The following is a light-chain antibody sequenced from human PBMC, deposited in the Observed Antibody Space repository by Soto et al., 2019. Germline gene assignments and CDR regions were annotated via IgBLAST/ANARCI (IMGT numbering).Light chain of an antibody. J-gene: IGKJ1*01. CDR3: QQYGSSAT. CDR2: GAS. V-gene: IGKV3-20*01. Sequence: EVVLTQSPGTQSLSPGERATLSCRASQSVSSTYLAWYQQKPGQAPRLLIYGASSRATGIPDRFSGSGSGTDFTLTISRLEPEDFAVYYCQQYGSSATFGQGTKVDIK. CDR1: QSVSSTY.